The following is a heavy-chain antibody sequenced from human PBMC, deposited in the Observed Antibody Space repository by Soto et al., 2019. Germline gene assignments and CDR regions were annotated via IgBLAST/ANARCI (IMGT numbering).Heavy chain of an antibody. J-gene: IGHJ6*02. CDR2: IRHSGST. CDR3: ARGGVDYDYAVDV. CDR1: GGSFY. Sequence: QVQLQQWGAGLLKPSETLSLNCAVYGGSFYWTWIRQPPGKGLEWIGEIRHSGSTNYNPSLKSRAIISKGRSKSQVSLTVYSVTAADTAVYYWARGGVDYDYAVDVWGQGTTGTVSS. V-gene: IGHV4-34*01.